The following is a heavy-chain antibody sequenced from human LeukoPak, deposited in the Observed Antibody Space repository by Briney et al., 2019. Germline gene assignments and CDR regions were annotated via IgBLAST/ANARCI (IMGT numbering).Heavy chain of an antibody. CDR1: GYTFTDYY. CDR3: ATDMKLINGQNYWGKPLPAFDI. D-gene: IGHD3-16*01. CDR2: VDPEDGET. Sequence: APVKISCKVSGYTFTDYYMHWVQQAPGKGLEWMGLVDPEDGETIYAEKFQGRVTITADTSTDTAYMELSSLRSEDTAVYYCATDMKLINGQNYWGKPLPAFDIWGQGTMVTVSS. V-gene: IGHV1-69-2*01. J-gene: IGHJ3*02.